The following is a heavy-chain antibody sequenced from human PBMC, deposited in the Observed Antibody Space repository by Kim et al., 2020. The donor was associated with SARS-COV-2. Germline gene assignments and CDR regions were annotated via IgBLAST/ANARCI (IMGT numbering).Heavy chain of an antibody. CDR1: GYSFTSYW. Sequence: GESLKISCKGSGYSFTSYWIGWVRQMPGKGLEWMGIIYPGDSDTRYSPSFQGQVTISADKSISTAYLQWSSLKASDTAMYYCARHGAREYSSSSLSTGDGMDVWGQGTTVTVSS. CDR2: IYPGDSDT. CDR3: ARHGAREYSSSSLSTGDGMDV. V-gene: IGHV5-51*01. D-gene: IGHD6-6*01. J-gene: IGHJ6*02.